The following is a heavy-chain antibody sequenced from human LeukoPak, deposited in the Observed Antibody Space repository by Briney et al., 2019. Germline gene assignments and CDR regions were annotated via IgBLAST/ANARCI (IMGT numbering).Heavy chain of an antibody. Sequence: GGSLRLSCAASGFTVSSNYMSWVSQAPGRGLEGDSVIYSGGSTYYADSVKGRFTISRDNSKNTLYLQMNSLRAEDTAVYYCARETVAYDSSGYYPLHYWGQGTLVTVSS. CDR2: IYSGGST. CDR3: ARETVAYDSSGYYPLHY. J-gene: IGHJ4*02. D-gene: IGHD3-22*01. CDR1: GFTVSSNY. V-gene: IGHV3-53*01.